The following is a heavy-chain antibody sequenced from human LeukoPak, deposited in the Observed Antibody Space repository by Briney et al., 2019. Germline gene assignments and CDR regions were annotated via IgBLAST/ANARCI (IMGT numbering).Heavy chain of an antibody. V-gene: IGHV4-59*01. CDR3: ARDTRYYDNSGYYYFDY. J-gene: IGHJ4*02. CDR2: MHYSGST. D-gene: IGHD3-22*01. Sequence: SETLSLTCTVSGASISSYYWNWIRQPPGKGLEWTGYMHYSGSTNYNPSLKSRVTISVDTSKHQFSLKLNSVTSADTAVYYCARDTRYYDNSGYYYFDYWGRGTLVTVSS. CDR1: GASISSYY.